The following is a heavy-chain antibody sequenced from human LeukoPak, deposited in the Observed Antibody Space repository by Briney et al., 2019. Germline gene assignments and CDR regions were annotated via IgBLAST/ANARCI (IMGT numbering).Heavy chain of an antibody. CDR1: GGSFGGYY. CDR3: ARGRYCSSTSCYADPYYYYYYYMDV. J-gene: IGHJ6*03. V-gene: IGHV4-34*01. CDR2: INHSGST. Sequence: PSETLSLTCAVYGGSFGGYYWSWIRQPPGKGLEWIGEINHSGSTNYNPSLKSRVTISVDTSKNQFSLKLSSVTAADTAVYYCARGRYCSSTSCYADPYYYYYYYMDVWGKGTTVTVSS. D-gene: IGHD2-2*01.